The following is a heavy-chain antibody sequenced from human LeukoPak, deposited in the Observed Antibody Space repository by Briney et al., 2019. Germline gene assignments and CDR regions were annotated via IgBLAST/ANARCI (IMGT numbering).Heavy chain of an antibody. CDR2: IYHSGST. D-gene: IGHD3-10*01. CDR1: GYSISSGYY. CDR3: AREFWNYRSGNLQAFDI. Sequence: PSETLSLTCTVSGYSISSGYYWGWIRQPPGKGLEWIGSIYHSGSTYYNPSLKSRVTISVDTSKNQFSLKLSSVTAADPAVYYCAREFWNYRSGNLQAFDIWGQGTMVTVSS. V-gene: IGHV4-38-2*02. J-gene: IGHJ3*02.